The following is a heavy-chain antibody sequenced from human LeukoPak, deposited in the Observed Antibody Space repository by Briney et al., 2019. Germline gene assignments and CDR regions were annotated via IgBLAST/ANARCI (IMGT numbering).Heavy chain of an antibody. CDR2: IRYDGSNK. Sequence: GGSLRLSLAAAGFTFSSYGMHWVRQAPGKGLEWVAFIRYDGSNKYYEDSVKGRFTISRDNSKNTLYLQMNSLRAEDTAVYYCAKDRRDYFDYWGQGTLVTVSS. D-gene: IGHD3-10*01. J-gene: IGHJ4*02. CDR1: GFTFSSYG. V-gene: IGHV3-30*02. CDR3: AKDRRDYFDY.